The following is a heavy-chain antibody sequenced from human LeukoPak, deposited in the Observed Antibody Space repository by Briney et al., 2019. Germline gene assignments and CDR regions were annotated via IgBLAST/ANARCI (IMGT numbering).Heavy chain of an antibody. V-gene: IGHV4-38-2*02. CDR3: ARERYYGSGKHFDY. Sequence: SETLSLTCTVSGYSISSGYYWGWIRQPPGKGLEWIGSIYHSGSTYYNPSLKSRVTISVDTSKNQFSLKLSSVTAADTAVYYCARERYYGSGKHFDYWGQGTLVTVSS. D-gene: IGHD3-10*01. J-gene: IGHJ4*02. CDR2: IYHSGST. CDR1: GYSISSGYY.